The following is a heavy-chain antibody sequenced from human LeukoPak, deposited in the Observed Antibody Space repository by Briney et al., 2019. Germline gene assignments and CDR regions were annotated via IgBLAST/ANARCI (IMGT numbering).Heavy chain of an antibody. V-gene: IGHV3-23*01. D-gene: IGHD6-19*01. J-gene: IGHJ4*02. CDR1: GFSFSSYA. CDR3: AKRSGYTTGWFFDF. Sequence: GGSLRLSCAASGFSFSSYAMSWVRQAPGKGLEWVSSISGSGDNTYYAESVKGGFTISRDNSKNTLFLQMNSLRAEDTAVFYCAKRSGYTTGWFFDFWGQGTLVTVSS. CDR2: ISGSGDNT.